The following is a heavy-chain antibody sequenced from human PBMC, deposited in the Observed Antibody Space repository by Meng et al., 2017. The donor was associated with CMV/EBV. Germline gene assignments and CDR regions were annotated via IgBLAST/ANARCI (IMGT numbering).Heavy chain of an antibody. J-gene: IGHJ4*02. V-gene: IGHV4-31*03. D-gene: IGHD3-22*01. CDR1: GGSISSVGYY. CDR2: IYYSGRT. CDR3: ASSAYDSSGYYRLFDY. Sequence: LTLSCLVSGGSISSVGYYWSWIRQHPGKGLEWIGYIYYSGRTYYNPSLKSRVTISVDTSKNQFSLKLSSVTAADTAVYYCASSAYDSSGYYRLFDYWGQGTLVTVSS.